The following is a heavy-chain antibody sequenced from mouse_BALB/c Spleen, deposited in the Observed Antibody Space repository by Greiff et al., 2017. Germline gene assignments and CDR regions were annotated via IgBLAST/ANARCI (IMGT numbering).Heavy chain of an antibody. D-gene: IGHD1-2*01. CDR2: IWGDGST. V-gene: IGHV2-6-7*01. CDR3: ASYCGYVSGAMDY. Sequence: VKLMESGPGLVAPSQSLSITCTVSGFSLTGYGVNWVRQPPGKGLEWLGMIWGDGSTDYNSALKSRLSISKDNSKSQVFLKMNSLQTDHTARYYCASYCGYVSGAMDYWGQGTSVTVSS. CDR1: GFSLTGYG. J-gene: IGHJ4*01.